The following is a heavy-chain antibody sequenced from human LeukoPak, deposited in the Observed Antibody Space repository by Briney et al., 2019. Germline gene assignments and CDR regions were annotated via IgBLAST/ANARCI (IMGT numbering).Heavy chain of an antibody. CDR1: GFTFSSYA. CDR3: ARGGRYYYDSSGYYIY. D-gene: IGHD3-22*01. Sequence: GGSLRLSCAASGFTFSSYAMHWVRQAPGKGLEWVSYISSSSSTIYYADSVKGRFTISRDNAKNSLYLQMNSLRDEDTAVYYCARGGRYYYDSSGYYIYWGQGTLVTVSS. J-gene: IGHJ4*02. V-gene: IGHV3-48*02. CDR2: ISSSSSTI.